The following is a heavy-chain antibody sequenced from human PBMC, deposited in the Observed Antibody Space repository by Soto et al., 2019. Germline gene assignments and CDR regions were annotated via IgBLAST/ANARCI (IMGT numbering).Heavy chain of an antibody. CDR2: ISWNSGSI. V-gene: IGHV3-9*01. CDR3: AKCSSPVAGNSYYYYYYMDV. J-gene: IGHJ6*03. CDR1: GFTFDDYA. D-gene: IGHD6-19*01. Sequence: EVQLVESGGGLVQPGRSLRLSCAASGFTFDDYAMHWVRQAPGKGLEWVSGISWNSGSIGYADSVKGRFTISRDNAKNSLYLQMNSLRAEDTALYYCAKCSSPVAGNSYYYYYYMDVWGKGTTVTVSS.